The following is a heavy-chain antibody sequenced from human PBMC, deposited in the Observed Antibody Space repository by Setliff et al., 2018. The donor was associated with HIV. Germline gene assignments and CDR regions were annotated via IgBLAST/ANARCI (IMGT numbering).Heavy chain of an antibody. CDR3: AGPRGDEAFDI. Sequence: SVKVSCKASGGTSNTYAINWVRQAPGQGLEWMGQVITILDITSYAQKFQGRATITADESTNTMYMELSSLRSDDTAVYYCAGPRGDEAFDIWGQGTMVT. D-gene: IGHD3-10*01. CDR2: VITILDIT. V-gene: IGHV1-69*10. J-gene: IGHJ3*02. CDR1: GGTSNTYA.